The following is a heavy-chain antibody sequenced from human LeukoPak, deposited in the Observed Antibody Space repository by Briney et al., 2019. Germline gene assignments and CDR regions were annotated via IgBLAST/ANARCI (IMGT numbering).Heavy chain of an antibody. CDR1: PGSIRGYISSIY. CDR3: ARGKDSNYHYYLDV. CDR2: IYFSGII. J-gene: IGHJ6*03. V-gene: IGHV4-61*05. Sequence: SEALSLTCSVSPGSIRGYISSIYWSSIRQPPGKGLEWLGYIYFSGIIKYNPSLKSRVTISVDTSKDQFSLRLSSVTAADTAMYYCARGKDSNYHYYLDVWGKGTTVTVSS. D-gene: IGHD5-18*01.